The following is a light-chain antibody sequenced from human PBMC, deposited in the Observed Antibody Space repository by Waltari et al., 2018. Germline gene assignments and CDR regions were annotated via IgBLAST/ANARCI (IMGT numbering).Light chain of an antibody. CDR3: AAWDDSLSGPV. CDR2: RNN. J-gene: IGLJ3*02. Sequence: QSVLTQSPSASGTPGQRVTISCSGSRPNIGSIYLSWDQQLPGTAPKLLIYRNNQRPSGVPDRFSGSKSGTSASLAISGLRSEDDADYFCAAWDDSLSGPVFGGGTKLTVL. CDR1: RPNIGSIY. V-gene: IGLV1-47*01.